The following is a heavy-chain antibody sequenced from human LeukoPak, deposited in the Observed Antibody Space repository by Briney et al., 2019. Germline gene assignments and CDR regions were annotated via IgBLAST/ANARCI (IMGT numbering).Heavy chain of an antibody. J-gene: IGHJ3*02. CDR3: ARPMVRGVNDALDI. D-gene: IGHD3-10*01. CDR1: GGSISSSC. V-gene: IGHV4-4*07. Sequence: SETLSLTCTVSGGSISSSCWSWIRQPGGKGLEWIGRISASGSTNYTPSLKSGVTMSVDTSKNQFSLRLSSVTAADTAVYYCARPMVRGVNDALDIWGQGTMVTVSS. CDR2: ISASGST.